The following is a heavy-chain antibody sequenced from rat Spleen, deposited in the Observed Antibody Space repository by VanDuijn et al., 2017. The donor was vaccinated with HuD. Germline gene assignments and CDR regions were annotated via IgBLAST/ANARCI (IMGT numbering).Heavy chain of an antibody. CDR1: GFTFNNYW. V-gene: IGHV5-31*01. J-gene: IGHJ2*01. CDR3: ATGEFGVVPYYFDY. CDR2: ITNASGRT. D-gene: IGHD4-3*01. Sequence: EVQLVESGGGLVQPGGSLKLSCVASGFTFNNYWMTWIRQAPGRGLEWVASITNASGRTYYSDFVKGRFTISRDNAKTTLYLQMDSLRSEDTATYYYATGEFGVVPYYFDYWGQGVMVTVSS.